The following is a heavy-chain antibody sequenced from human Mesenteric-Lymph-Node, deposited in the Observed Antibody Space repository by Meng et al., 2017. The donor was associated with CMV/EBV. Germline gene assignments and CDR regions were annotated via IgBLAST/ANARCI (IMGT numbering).Heavy chain of an antibody. D-gene: IGHD6-19*01. CDR1: GFTFSTYG. J-gene: IGHJ4*02. CDR3: AKDWTNLVAGIDY. CDR2: IKWSGDTI. V-gene: IGHV3-20*04. Sequence: GGSLKISCAASGFTFSTYGMSWVRQAPGKGLEWVSGIKWSGDTIGYGDSVKGRFTISRDNAKNSLYLQMNSLRPEDTALYYCAKDWTNLVAGIDYWGPGTLVTVSS.